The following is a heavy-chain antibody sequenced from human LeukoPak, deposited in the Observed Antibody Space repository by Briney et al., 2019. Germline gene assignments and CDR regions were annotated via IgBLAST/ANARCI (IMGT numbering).Heavy chain of an antibody. CDR1: GGTFSSYA. J-gene: IGHJ3*02. CDR3: ARVGGADAFDI. V-gene: IGHV1-69*04. CDR2: IIPILGIA. Sequence: ASVKVSCKASGGTFSSYAISWVRQAPGQGLEWMGRIIPILGIANYAQKFQGRVTITADKSTSTAYMELSSLRSEDTAVYYCARVGGADAFDIWGQGTMVTVSS. D-gene: IGHD3-16*01.